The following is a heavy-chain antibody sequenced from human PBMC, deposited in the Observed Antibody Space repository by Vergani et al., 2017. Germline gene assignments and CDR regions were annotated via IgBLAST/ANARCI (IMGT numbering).Heavy chain of an antibody. Sequence: QVQLQESGPGLVKPSETLSLTCAVSGYSISSGYYWGWIRQPPGKGLEWIGSIYHSGSTYYNPSLKSRVTISVDTSKNQFSLKLHSVTAADTAVYYCARQLLSSSWYNYYYGMDVWGQGTTVTVSS. CDR3: ARQLLSSSWYNYYYGMDV. V-gene: IGHV4-38-2*01. D-gene: IGHD6-13*01. CDR1: GYSISSGYY. CDR2: IYHSGST. J-gene: IGHJ6*02.